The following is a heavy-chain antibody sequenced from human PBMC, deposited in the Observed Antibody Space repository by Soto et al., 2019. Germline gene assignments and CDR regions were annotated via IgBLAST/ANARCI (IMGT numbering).Heavy chain of an antibody. CDR2: IKQDESDK. Sequence: EVELVESGGGLVQPGGSLRLSCTSSGFRFRDYWMSWVRQAPGKGLEWVANIKQDESDKYYVDSVKGRFTISRDNAKNALYLQMNSLRVEDTAVYYCAAYCYTMTCTHFHGYSWGQGTQVTVSS. CDR1: GFRFRDYW. V-gene: IGHV3-7*03. CDR3: AAYCYTMTCTHFHGYS. J-gene: IGHJ5*02. D-gene: IGHD3-16*02.